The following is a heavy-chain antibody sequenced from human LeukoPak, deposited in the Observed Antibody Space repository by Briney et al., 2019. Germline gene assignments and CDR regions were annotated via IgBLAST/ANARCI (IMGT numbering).Heavy chain of an antibody. J-gene: IGHJ4*02. CDR3: TTGHYYDSSGYYADFDY. Sequence: GGSLRLSCAASGFTFSSAWMSWVRQAPGKGLEWVGRIKSKTDGGTTDYAAPVKGRFTISRDDSKNTLYLQMNSLKTEDTAVYYCTTGHYYDSSGYYADFDYWGQGTLVTVSS. CDR2: IKSKTDGGTT. D-gene: IGHD3-22*01. V-gene: IGHV3-15*01. CDR1: GFTFSSAW.